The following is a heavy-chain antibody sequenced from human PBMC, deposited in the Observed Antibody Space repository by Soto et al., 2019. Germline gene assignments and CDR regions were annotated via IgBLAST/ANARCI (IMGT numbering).Heavy chain of an antibody. D-gene: IGHD1-26*01. J-gene: IGHJ4*02. CDR3: ARRGTGSYYDC. CDR1: GFTFSSYA. Sequence: EVQLLESGGGLVQPGGSLRLSCAASGFTFSSYAMRWGRQAPVQGLEWVSAISGSGDSTYYADSVMGRFTISRENSKNTRYLQRTSRGAEDTALYYGARRGTGSYYDCWRQGPLVTVSS. CDR2: ISGSGDST. V-gene: IGHV3-23*01.